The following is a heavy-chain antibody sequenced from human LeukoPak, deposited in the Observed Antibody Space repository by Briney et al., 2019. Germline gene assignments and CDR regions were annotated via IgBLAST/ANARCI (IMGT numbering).Heavy chain of an antibody. CDR3: ARVIGHLLWFGETPGWYFDL. D-gene: IGHD3-10*01. Sequence: GASVKVSCKASGYTFTGYYMHWVRQAPGQGLEWMGWINPNSGGTNYAQKFQGRVTMTRDTSISTAYMELSRLRSDDTAVYYCARVIGHLLWFGETPGWYFDLWGRGTLVTVSS. J-gene: IGHJ2*01. CDR1: GYTFTGYY. V-gene: IGHV1-2*02. CDR2: INPNSGGT.